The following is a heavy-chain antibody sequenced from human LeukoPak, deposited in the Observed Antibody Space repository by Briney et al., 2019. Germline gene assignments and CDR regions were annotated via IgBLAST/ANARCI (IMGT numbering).Heavy chain of an antibody. CDR2: IKEDGADK. CDR3: ARRLSGYAYYFDS. Sequence: PGGSLRLSCAASGFTFSSYWMSWVRQAPGKGLEWVANIKEDGADKYYVDSVKGRFTISRDNAKSSLYLQMNSLRADDTAVYYCARRLSGYAYYFDSWGQGTLVTVSS. V-gene: IGHV3-7*01. J-gene: IGHJ4*02. D-gene: IGHD3-22*01. CDR1: GFTFSSYW.